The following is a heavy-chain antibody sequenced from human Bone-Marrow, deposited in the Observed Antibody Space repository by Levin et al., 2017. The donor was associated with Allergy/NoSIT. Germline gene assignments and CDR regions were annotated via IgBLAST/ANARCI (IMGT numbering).Heavy chain of an antibody. J-gene: IGHJ4*02. CDR1: GGSISSSSYY. D-gene: IGHD3-10*01. Sequence: GSLRLSCTVSGGSISSSSYYWGWIRQPPGKGLEWIGSIYYSGSTYYNPSLKSRVTISVDTSKNQFSLKLSSVTAADTAVYYCARGANYGSGSHTFDYWGQGTLVTVSS. CDR3: ARGANYGSGSHTFDY. V-gene: IGHV4-39*07. CDR2: IYYSGST.